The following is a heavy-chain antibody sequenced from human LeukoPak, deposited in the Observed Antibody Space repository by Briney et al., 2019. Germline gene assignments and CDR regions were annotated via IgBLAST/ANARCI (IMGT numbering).Heavy chain of an antibody. J-gene: IGHJ6*02. CDR1: GGSISRYY. Sequence: SETLSLTCTLSGGSISRYYWSWIRQPPGKGLEWVGYIHTSGSTSYDPSLKSRVTMSVDTSNNQFSLKLSSVTAADTAVYYCARESPYYYYGMDVWGQGTTVTVSS. CDR3: ARESPYYYYGMDV. V-gene: IGHV4-4*09. CDR2: IHTSGST.